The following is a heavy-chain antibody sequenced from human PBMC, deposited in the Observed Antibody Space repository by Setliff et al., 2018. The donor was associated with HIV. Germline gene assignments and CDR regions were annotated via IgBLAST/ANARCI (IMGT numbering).Heavy chain of an antibody. D-gene: IGHD3-22*01. CDR3: AREYYYDSSGYYYYYYMDV. J-gene: IGHJ6*03. CDR2: ISAYNGNT. Sequence: VKVSCKASGYTFTSYGISWVRQAPGQGLEWMGWISAYNGNTNYAQKLQGRVTMTTDTSTSTAYMELRSLRSDDTAVYYCAREYYYDSSGYYYYYYMDVWGKGTTVTVSS. CDR1: GYTFTSYG. V-gene: IGHV1-18*01.